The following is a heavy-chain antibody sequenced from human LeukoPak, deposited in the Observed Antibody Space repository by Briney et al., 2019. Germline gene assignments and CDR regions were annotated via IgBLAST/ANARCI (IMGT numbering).Heavy chain of an antibody. D-gene: IGHD4-17*01. CDR1: GGSINSYY. CDR3: ARGPTTVFAFDI. CDR2: IYSLGIT. J-gene: IGHJ3*02. V-gene: IGHV4-4*07. Sequence: SATLSLTCTVSGGSINSYYWSWIRQPAGKGPEWIGRIYSLGITNYNPSLKSRVTMSVDTSKNQFSLRLTSVTAADTAVYYCARGPTTVFAFDIWGPGTLVTVSS.